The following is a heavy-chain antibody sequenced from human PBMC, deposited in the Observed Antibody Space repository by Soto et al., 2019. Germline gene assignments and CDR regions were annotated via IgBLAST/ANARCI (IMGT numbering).Heavy chain of an antibody. CDR2: IYYSGST. D-gene: IGHD3-10*01. Sequence: SETLSLTCTVSGGSISSYYWSWIRQPPGKGLEWIGYIYYSGSTNYNPSLKSRVTISVDTSKNQFYLKLSSVTAADTAVYYCARLLLPLETIDNAFDIWGQGTMVTVSS. CDR1: GGSISSYY. J-gene: IGHJ3*02. V-gene: IGHV4-59*08. CDR3: ARLLLPLETIDNAFDI.